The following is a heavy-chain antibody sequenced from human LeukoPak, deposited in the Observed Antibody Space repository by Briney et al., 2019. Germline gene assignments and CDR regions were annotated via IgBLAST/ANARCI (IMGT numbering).Heavy chain of an antibody. J-gene: IGHJ3*02. D-gene: IGHD3-9*01. CDR1: GGSISSYY. V-gene: IGHV4-59*12. CDR2: IYYSGST. Sequence: SETLSLTCTVSGGSISSYYWSWIRQPPGKGLEWIGYIYYSGSTNYNPSLKSRVTISVDTSKNQFSLKLSSVTAADTAVYYCARENYDILTGYANDAFDIRGQGTMVTVSS. CDR3: ARENYDILTGYANDAFDI.